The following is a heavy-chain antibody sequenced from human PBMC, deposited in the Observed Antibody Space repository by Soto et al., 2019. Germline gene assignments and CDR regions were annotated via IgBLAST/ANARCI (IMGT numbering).Heavy chain of an antibody. CDR2: ISYDGSNK. Sequence: PGGSLRLSCAASGFTFSSYAMHWVRQAPGKGLEWVAVISYDGSNKYYADSVKGRFTISRDNSKNTLYLQMNSLRAEDTAVYYCARDFVCGSSSCYNLYGMDVWGQGTTVTVSS. CDR3: ARDFVCGSSSCYNLYGMDV. V-gene: IGHV3-30-3*01. D-gene: IGHD6-13*01. CDR1: GFTFSSYA. J-gene: IGHJ6*02.